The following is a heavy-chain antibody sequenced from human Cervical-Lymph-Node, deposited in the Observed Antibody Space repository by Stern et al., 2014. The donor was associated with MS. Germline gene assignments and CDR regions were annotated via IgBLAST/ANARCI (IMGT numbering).Heavy chain of an antibody. CDR1: GFTFNNYD. V-gene: IGHV3-21*01. Sequence: EVPLEESGGGLVQPGGSLRLSCAVSGFTFNNYDMNWVRQAPGTGLAWVSSISSSSSDIDYANSVKGRFTIARDNAKNSLYLQMNSLRLEDTAVYYCARDVTPFCSGYYAGFDAWGQGTMVTVSS. CDR3: ARDVTPFCSGYYAGFDA. CDR2: ISSSSSDI. D-gene: IGHD3-3*01. J-gene: IGHJ5*02.